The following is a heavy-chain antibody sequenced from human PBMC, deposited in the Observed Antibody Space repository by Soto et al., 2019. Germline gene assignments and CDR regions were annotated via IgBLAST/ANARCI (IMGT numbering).Heavy chain of an antibody. V-gene: IGHV3-53*01. CDR1: GFNVSHNY. CDR3: ARGVMITFGEPLGMDV. J-gene: IGHJ6*02. D-gene: IGHD3-16*01. Sequence: EVQLVESGGGLIQPGGSLRLSCAMSGFNVSHNYMSWVRQAPGKGLEWVSVIYSAGRTYYADSVRGRFTISRDNSKNTLFLQMNSLRADDTAVYYCARGVMITFGEPLGMDVWGQGTTVTVSS. CDR2: IYSAGRT.